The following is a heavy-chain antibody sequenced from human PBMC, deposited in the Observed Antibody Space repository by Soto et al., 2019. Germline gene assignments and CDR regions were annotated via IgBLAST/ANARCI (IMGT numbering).Heavy chain of an antibody. CDR3: ARGPVVTPFVDY. Sequence: SETLSLPGPVSGCAVTSGNYYWSWIRQPPGKGLEWIGHIYYSGSTNYNPSLKSRVTISVDASKNQFSLKLSSVTAADTAMYYCARGPVVTPFVDYWGQGTLVTVSS. CDR1: GCAVTSGNYY. CDR2: IYYSGST. D-gene: IGHD2-21*02. J-gene: IGHJ4*02. V-gene: IGHV4-61*01.